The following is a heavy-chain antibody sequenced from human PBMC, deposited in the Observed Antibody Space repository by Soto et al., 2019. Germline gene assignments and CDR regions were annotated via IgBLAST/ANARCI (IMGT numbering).Heavy chain of an antibody. V-gene: IGHV1-45*02. J-gene: IGHJ4*02. CDR2: ITPFNGNT. Sequence: QMQLVQSGAEVKKTGSSVKVSGKASGYTFTYRYLHWVRQGPGQALEWMGWITPFNGNTNYAQKFQDRVTITRDRSMSTAYMEVSSLRSEDTAMYYCASARQYGDYFDYWGQGTLVTVSS. CDR3: ASARQYGDYFDY. D-gene: IGHD4-17*01. CDR1: GYTFTYRY.